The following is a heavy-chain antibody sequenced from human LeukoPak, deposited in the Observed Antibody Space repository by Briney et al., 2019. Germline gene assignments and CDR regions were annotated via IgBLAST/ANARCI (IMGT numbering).Heavy chain of an antibody. CDR1: GGSISSSIYY. Sequence: SETLSLTCTVSGGSISSSIYYWGWIRQPPGKGLEWIGSIYYSGSTYYNPSLKSRVTISVDTSKNQFSLKLSSVTAADTAVYYCARHRRLVPLPLNPIANHCGGDCGVFDYWGQGTLVTVSS. D-gene: IGHD2-21*02. J-gene: IGHJ4*02. V-gene: IGHV4-39*01. CDR2: IYYSGST. CDR3: ARHRRLVPLPLNPIANHCGGDCGVFDY.